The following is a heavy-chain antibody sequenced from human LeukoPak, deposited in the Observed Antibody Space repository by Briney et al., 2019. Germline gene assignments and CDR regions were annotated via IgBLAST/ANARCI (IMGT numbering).Heavy chain of an antibody. CDR3: AKDLPQYSSGWYVFDY. J-gene: IGHJ4*02. CDR2: IYSGGST. Sequence: PGGSLRLSCAASGFTVSSNYMSWVRQAPGKGLEWVSVIYSGGSTYYADSVKGRFTISRDNSKNTLYLQMNSLRAEGTAVYYCAKDLPQYSSGWYVFDYWGQGTLVTVSS. D-gene: IGHD6-19*01. CDR1: GFTVSSNY. V-gene: IGHV3-53*01.